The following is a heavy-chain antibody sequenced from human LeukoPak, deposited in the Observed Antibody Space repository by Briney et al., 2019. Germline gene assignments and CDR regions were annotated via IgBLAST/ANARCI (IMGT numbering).Heavy chain of an antibody. CDR2: ISGGGGST. CDR1: GFTFSSYA. CDR3: AKDPLIRPMYSSSWYDY. J-gene: IGHJ4*02. V-gene: IGHV3-23*01. Sequence: GGSLRLSCAASGFTFSSYAMSWVRQAPGKGLEWVSVISGGGGSTYYADSVKGRFTISRDNSKNTLYLQMNSLRAEDTAVYYXAKDPLIRPMYSSSWYDYWGQGTLVTVSS. D-gene: IGHD6-13*01.